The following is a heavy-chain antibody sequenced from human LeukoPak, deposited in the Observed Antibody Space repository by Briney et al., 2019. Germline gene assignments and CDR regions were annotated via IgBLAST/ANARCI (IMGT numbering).Heavy chain of an antibody. CDR2: INHSGST. D-gene: IGHD5-12*01. J-gene: IGHJ4*02. CDR3: ARKSGLVHSGYESLYYFDY. V-gene: IGHV4-34*01. Sequence: SETLSLTCAVYGGSFSGYYWSWIRQPPGKGLEWIGEINHSGSTNYNPSLKSRVTISVDTSKNQFSLKLSSVTAADTAVYYCARKSGLVHSGYESLYYFDYWGQGTLVTVSS. CDR1: GGSFSGYY.